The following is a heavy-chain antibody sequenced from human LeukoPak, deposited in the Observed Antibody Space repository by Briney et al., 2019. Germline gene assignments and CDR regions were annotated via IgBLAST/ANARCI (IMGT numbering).Heavy chain of an antibody. J-gene: IGHJ4*02. CDR1: GFTFSSYG. Sequence: GGSLRLSCAVSGFTFSSYGMHWVRQAPGKGLEWVSTIRSNGDTAYNADSVRGRFAISRDNSKNALFLQMNSLRVEDTARYYCAKGQELDDGVFDSWGQGTLVTVSS. D-gene: IGHD1-1*01. CDR2: IRSNGDTA. V-gene: IGHV3-23*01. CDR3: AKGQELDDGVFDS.